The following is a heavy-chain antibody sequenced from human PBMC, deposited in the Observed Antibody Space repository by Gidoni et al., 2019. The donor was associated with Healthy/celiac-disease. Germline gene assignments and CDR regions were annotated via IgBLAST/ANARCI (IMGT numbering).Heavy chain of an antibody. V-gene: IGHV3-53*01. CDR3: ARDHDDSSGYYEY. CDR1: GFPVGSNY. Sequence: EVPLVESGGGLIQPGGSLRLSCAAFGFPVGSNYMSWVSQAPGKGLEWGSVIYSGGSTYYADSVKGRFTISRDNSKNTLYLQMNSLRAEDTAVYYCARDHDDSSGYYEYWGQGTLVTVSS. D-gene: IGHD3-22*01. CDR2: IYSGGST. J-gene: IGHJ4*02.